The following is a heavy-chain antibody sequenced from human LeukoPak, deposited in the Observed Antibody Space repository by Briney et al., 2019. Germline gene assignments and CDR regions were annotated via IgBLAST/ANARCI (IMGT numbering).Heavy chain of an antibody. J-gene: IGHJ4*02. Sequence: SETLSLTCAVYGGSFSGYYWSWIRQPPGKGLEWIGEINHSGSTNYNPSLKSRVTISVDTSKNQISLKLSSVTAADTAVYYCARGPVYIDYWGQGTLVTVSS. V-gene: IGHV4-34*01. CDR1: GGSFSGYY. CDR2: INHSGST. CDR3: ARGPVYIDY. D-gene: IGHD1-14*01.